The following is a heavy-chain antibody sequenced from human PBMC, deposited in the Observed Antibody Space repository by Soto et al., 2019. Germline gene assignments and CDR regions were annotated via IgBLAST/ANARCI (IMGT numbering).Heavy chain of an antibody. Sequence: LRLSCAASGFSLSSYSMNWVRQAPGKGLEWVSSISSSSDYIQYADSVKGRFTISRDNAENSLYLQMNNLRVEDTAVYYCARLAVAGTGYGMDVWGQGTTVTVSS. CDR2: ISSSSDYI. V-gene: IGHV3-21*01. J-gene: IGHJ6*02. CDR3: ARLAVAGTGYGMDV. D-gene: IGHD6-19*01. CDR1: GFSLSSYS.